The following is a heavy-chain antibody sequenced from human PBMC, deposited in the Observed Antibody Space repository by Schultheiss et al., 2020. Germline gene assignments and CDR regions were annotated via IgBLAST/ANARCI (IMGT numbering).Heavy chain of an antibody. V-gene: IGHV2-5*08. CDR2: IYWDDDK. CDR1: GFSLSTGGMC. Sequence: SGPKLVKPTQTLTLTCTFSGFSLSTGGMCVSWIRQPPGKALEWLALIYWDDDKRYSPSLKSRLTITKDTSKNQVVLTMTNMDPVDTATYYCAHQISYDYVWGSYRPGAFDIWGKGTMVTVAS. D-gene: IGHD3-16*02. CDR3: AHQISYDYVWGSYRPGAFDI. J-gene: IGHJ3*02.